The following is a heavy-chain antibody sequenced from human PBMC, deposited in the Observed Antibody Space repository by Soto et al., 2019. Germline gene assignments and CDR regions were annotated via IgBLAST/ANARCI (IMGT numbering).Heavy chain of an antibody. Sequence: PGWSLRLSCAASGFTFTSYEMNLVRQAPGKGLEWVSYISSSGSSIYYADSVKGRFTISRDNAKNSVYLQMNSLRAEDTAVYYCARDTWAGGGSLPFDYWGEGTLVTVSS. D-gene: IGHD2-15*01. V-gene: IGHV3-48*03. CDR3: ARDTWAGGGSLPFDY. CDR1: GFTFTSYE. CDR2: ISSSGSSI. J-gene: IGHJ4*02.